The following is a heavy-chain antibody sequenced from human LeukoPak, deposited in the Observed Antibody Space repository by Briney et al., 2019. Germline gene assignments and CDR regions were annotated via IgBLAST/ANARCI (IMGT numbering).Heavy chain of an antibody. J-gene: IGHJ4*02. CDR2: INPSDGST. V-gene: IGHV1-46*01. CDR1: GYTFTGYY. Sequence: ASVKVSCKASGYTFTGYYMHWVRQAPGQGLEWMGVINPSDGSTNYAQKYRDRVTMTRDTSTRTVYMQLSSLRSDDTAVYYCARDVAREFDYWGQGTLVTVSS. CDR3: ARDVAREFDY.